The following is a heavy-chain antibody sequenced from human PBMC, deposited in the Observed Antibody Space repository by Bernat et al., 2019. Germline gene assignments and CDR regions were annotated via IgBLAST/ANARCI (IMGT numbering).Heavy chain of an antibody. J-gene: IGHJ5*02. CDR3: ARDRATFTFDP. Sequence: LVQSGSELRKPGASVKVSCKASGYTFTSYGMNWVRQAPGQGLEWMGWINTNTGNPTYAQGFAGRFVFFLDASVNTAYLQINSLKAEDTAVYYCARDRATFTFDPWGQGTLVTVSS. V-gene: IGHV7-4-1*02. D-gene: IGHD2/OR15-2a*01. CDR1: GYTFTSYG. CDR2: INTNTGNP.